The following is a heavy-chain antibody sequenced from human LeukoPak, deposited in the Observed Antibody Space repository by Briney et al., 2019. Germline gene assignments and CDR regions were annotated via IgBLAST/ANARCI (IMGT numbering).Heavy chain of an antibody. Sequence: GGSLRLSCAASGFTFSSYAMSWVRQAPGKGLEWVSPISGSGSSTYYADSVKGRFTISRDNSKNTMSVQMDDLRAEDTAVYYCTRYNNDHFDYWGQGALVTVAS. CDR2: ISGSGSST. V-gene: IGHV3-23*01. CDR3: TRYNNDHFDY. D-gene: IGHD1-14*01. CDR1: GFTFSSYA. J-gene: IGHJ4*02.